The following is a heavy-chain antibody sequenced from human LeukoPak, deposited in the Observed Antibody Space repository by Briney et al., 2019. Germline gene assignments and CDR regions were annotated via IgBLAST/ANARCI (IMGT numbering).Heavy chain of an antibody. J-gene: IGHJ5*02. D-gene: IGHD4-17*01. CDR1: GNSFGDYY. CDR2: IYTSGGT. V-gene: IGHV4-4*07. Sequence: SETLSLTCTVSGNSFGDYYWSWIRQPAGKGLEWVGRIYTSGGTTYYPSLKSRVTMSVDTSKSHFSLNLMSVTAADTAVYYCTRDTGTTGEVMFDPWGQGTLVTVSS. CDR3: TRDTGTTGEVMFDP.